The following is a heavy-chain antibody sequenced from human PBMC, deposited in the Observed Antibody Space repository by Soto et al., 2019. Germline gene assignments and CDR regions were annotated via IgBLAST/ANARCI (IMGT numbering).Heavy chain of an antibody. Sequence: SVKVSCKASGGTFSNYAFNWVRQAPGQGLEWMGGIIPVIDTADYTQKLQGRVTISADESTSTVYLDLSSLRSEDTAVYYCAKVAKSGVVIEYFDSWGQGSVVTVSS. J-gene: IGHJ4*02. CDR2: IIPVIDTA. V-gene: IGHV1-69*13. CDR3: AKVAKSGVVIEYFDS. D-gene: IGHD3-3*01. CDR1: GGTFSNYA.